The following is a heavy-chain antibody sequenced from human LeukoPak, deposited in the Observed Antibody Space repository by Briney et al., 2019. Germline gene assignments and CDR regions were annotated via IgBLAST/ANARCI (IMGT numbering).Heavy chain of an antibody. CDR2: INHSGST. V-gene: IGHV4-34*01. Sequence: SETLSLTCAVYGGSFSGYYWSWIRQPPGKGLEWSGEINHSGSTNYNPSLKSRVTISVDTSKNQFSLKLSSVTAADTAVYYCAKGGPVRRPYYYYYYMDVWDKGTTVTVSS. D-gene: IGHD3-16*01. CDR3: AKGGPVRRPYYYYYYMDV. J-gene: IGHJ6*03. CDR1: GGSFSGYY.